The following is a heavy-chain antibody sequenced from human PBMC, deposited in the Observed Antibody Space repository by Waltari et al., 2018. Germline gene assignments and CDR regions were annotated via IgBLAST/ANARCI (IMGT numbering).Heavy chain of an antibody. CDR1: GFRFTPAW. J-gene: IGHJ4*01. Sequence: EVQMVESGGGSMKPGDSLRLSCVASGFRFTPAWLTWVRQAPGNGLGWVGRITSKSDGATTDYAAPVKGRFSISREDSQNMVFLQMNSLRTEDTAVYFCTTLDAPWGGWGHGTLVTVSS. D-gene: IGHD7-27*01. CDR3: TTLDAPWGG. CDR2: ITSKSDGATT. V-gene: IGHV3-15*01.